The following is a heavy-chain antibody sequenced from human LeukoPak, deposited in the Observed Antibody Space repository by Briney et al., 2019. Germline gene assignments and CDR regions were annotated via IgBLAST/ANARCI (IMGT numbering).Heavy chain of an antibody. Sequence: PGGSLRLSCAASGFTFSSYAMHWVRQAPGKGLEYVSVISSNGGSTYYANSVKGRFTISRDNSKNTLYLQMGSLRAEDMAVYYCARDQAAGTFEAFDPWGQGTLVTVSS. CDR1: GFTFSSYA. J-gene: IGHJ5*02. D-gene: IGHD6-13*01. V-gene: IGHV3-64*01. CDR2: ISSNGGST. CDR3: ARDQAAGTFEAFDP.